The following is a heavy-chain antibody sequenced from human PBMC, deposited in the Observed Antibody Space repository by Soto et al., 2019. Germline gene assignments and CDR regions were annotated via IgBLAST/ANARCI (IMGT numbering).Heavy chain of an antibody. V-gene: IGHV1-69*01. J-gene: IGHJ4*02. CDR3: ARDRSGGIGLYYFDY. D-gene: IGHD1-26*01. CDR2: IIPIFGTA. Sequence: QVQLVQCGAEVKKPGSSVKVSCKASGGTFSSYAISWVRQAPGQGREWMGGIIPIFGTANYAPKFQGRVTINDHQSTGTAYLELSSMRSADTSVYYCARDRSGGIGLYYFDYWGQGTLGTVAS. CDR1: GGTFSSYA.